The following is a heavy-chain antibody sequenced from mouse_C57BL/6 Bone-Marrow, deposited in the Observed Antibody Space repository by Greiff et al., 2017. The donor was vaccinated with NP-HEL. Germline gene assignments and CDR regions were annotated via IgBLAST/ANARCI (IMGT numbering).Heavy chain of an antibody. CDR3: ASYSNYAWFAY. J-gene: IGHJ3*01. CDR2: IHPNSGST. D-gene: IGHD2-5*01. CDR1: GYTFTSYW. Sequence: QVQLQQPGAELVKPGASVKLSCKASGYTFTSYWMHWVKQRPGPGLEWIGMIHPNSGSTNYNEKFKSKATLTVDKSSSTAYMQLSSLTSEDSAVYYCASYSNYAWFAYWGQGTLVTVSA. V-gene: IGHV1-64*01.